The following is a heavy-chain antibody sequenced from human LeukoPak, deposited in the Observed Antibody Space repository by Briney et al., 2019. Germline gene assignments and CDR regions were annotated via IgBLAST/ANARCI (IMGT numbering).Heavy chain of an antibody. CDR1: GGTFSSYA. D-gene: IGHD1-7*01. J-gene: IGHJ4*02. V-gene: IGHV1-69*05. CDR3: ARSPYNWNYLFDY. CDR2: IIPIFGTA. Sequence: SVKVSCKASGGTFSSYAISWVRQAPGQGLEWMGGIIPIFGTANYAQKFQGRVTITTDESTGTAYMELSSLRSEDTAVYYCARSPYNWNYLFDYWGQGTLVTVSS.